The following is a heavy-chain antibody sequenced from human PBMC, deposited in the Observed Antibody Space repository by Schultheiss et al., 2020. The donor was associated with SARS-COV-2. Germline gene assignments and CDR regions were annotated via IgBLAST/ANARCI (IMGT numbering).Heavy chain of an antibody. D-gene: IGHD4-11*01. CDR2: IYHSGST. CDR3: AREGDYRSQEQ. Sequence: SETLSLTCAVSGGSISSGGYSWSWIRQPPGKGLEWIGYIYHSGSTYYNPSLKSRVTISVDRSKNQFSLKLSSVTAADTAVYYCAREGDYRSQEQWGQGTLVTVSS. V-gene: IGHV4-30-2*01. J-gene: IGHJ4*02. CDR1: GGSISSGGYS.